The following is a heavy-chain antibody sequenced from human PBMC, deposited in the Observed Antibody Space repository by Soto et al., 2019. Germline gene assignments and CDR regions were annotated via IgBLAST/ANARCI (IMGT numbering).Heavy chain of an antibody. CDR1: GGTFSSYA. J-gene: IGHJ4*02. V-gene: IGHV1-69*06. CDR3: ASTDPNYYDSSGPLDY. D-gene: IGHD3-22*01. Sequence: SVKVSCKASGGTFSSYAISWVRQAPGQGLEWMGGIIPIFGTANYAQKFQGRVKITADKSTSTAYMELSSLRSEDTAVYYCASTDPNYYDSSGPLDYWGQVTLVTVSS. CDR2: IIPIFGTA.